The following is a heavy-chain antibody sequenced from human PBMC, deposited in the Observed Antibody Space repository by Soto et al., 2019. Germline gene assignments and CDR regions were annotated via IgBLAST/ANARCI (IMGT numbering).Heavy chain of an antibody. J-gene: IGHJ4*02. D-gene: IGHD5-18*01. CDR3: AREQPGYSYGYGLGY. CDR1: GFTFSSYS. V-gene: IGHV3-21*01. CDR2: ISSSSSYI. Sequence: EVQLVESGGGLVKPGWSLRLSCAASGFTFSSYSMNAVRQAPGKGLEWVSSISSSSSYIYYADSVKGRFTISRDNAKHSLYLQMNSLRSVDTAGYYCAREQPGYSYGYGLGYWGQRTLVTVSS.